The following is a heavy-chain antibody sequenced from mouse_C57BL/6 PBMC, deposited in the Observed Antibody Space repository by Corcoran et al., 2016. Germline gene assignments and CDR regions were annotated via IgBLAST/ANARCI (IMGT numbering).Heavy chain of an antibody. CDR3: ARRSDGYPYYYAMDY. J-gene: IGHJ4*01. D-gene: IGHD2-3*01. Sequence: EVQLQQSGPVLVKPGASVKMSCKASGYTFTDYYMNWVKQSHGKSLEWIGVINPYNGGTSYNQKFKGKATLTVDKSSSTAYMELNSLTSEDSAVYYCARRSDGYPYYYAMDYWGQGTSVTVSS. CDR2: INPYNGGT. V-gene: IGHV1-19*01. CDR1: GYTFTDYY.